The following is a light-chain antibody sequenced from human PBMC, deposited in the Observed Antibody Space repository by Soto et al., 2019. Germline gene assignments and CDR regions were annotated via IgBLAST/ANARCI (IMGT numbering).Light chain of an antibody. Sequence: IPLTQSPSSLSASVGDRVTIPCRASQGISSYLAWYQQNPGKAPKLLIYAASTLQSGVPSRFGGSGSGTDFTLTISSLQPEDFATYYCQQLNSYPLTFGGGTKV. CDR1: QGISSY. CDR3: QQLNSYPLT. V-gene: IGKV1-9*01. J-gene: IGKJ4*01. CDR2: AAS.